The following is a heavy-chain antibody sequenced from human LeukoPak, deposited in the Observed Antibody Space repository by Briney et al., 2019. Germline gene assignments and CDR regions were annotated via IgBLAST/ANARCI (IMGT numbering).Heavy chain of an antibody. CDR1: GESFSGYS. Sequence: SETLSLTCVVYGESFSGYSWSWIRQPPGKGLEWIGYIYHTGNSDYNPSLKSRATISLDTSKNQFSLKLTSVTAADTAVYFCARHPFSSPFDYWGQGTLVTVSS. V-gene: IGHV4-59*08. CDR3: ARHPFSSPFDY. J-gene: IGHJ4*02. CDR2: IYHTGNS.